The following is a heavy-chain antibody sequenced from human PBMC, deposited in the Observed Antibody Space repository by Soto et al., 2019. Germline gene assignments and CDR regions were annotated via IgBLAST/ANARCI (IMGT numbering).Heavy chain of an antibody. CDR1: GESIRSSSY. V-gene: IGHV4-38-2*02. CDR2: IYSTGNT. CDR3: ARGDIVATTRFDP. Sequence: SETQSLTCTVSGESIRSSSYWGWIRQPPGKGLEWIGSIYSTGNTYYNPPLNSQVTISVDTSKNQFSLKLSSVTAADTAVYYCARGDIVATTRFDPWGQGTLVTVSS. J-gene: IGHJ5*02. D-gene: IGHD5-12*01.